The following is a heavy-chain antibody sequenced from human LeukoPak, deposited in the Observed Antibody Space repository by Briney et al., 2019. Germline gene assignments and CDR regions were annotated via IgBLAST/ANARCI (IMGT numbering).Heavy chain of an antibody. V-gene: IGHV3-53*01. CDR1: GFNVNSYY. Sequence: GGSLRLSCAASGFNVNSYYMSWVRQAPGRGLEWVSALNCGDNTHYEDSVNGRLTISRDNSKNTLYLQLNSLRAEDTAVYYCARRFFRTCPTGHGFDLWCQATIVS. CDR3: ARRFFRTCPTGHGFDL. CDR2: LNCGDNT. J-gene: IGHJ3*01. D-gene: IGHD3-3*01.